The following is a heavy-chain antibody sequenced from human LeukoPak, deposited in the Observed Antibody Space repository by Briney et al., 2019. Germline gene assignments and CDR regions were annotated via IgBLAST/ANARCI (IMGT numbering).Heavy chain of an antibody. CDR1: GFTFSSYS. CDR3: ASQYGSGSYHYYYYYYGMDV. Sequence: GGSLRLSCAASGFTFSSYSMNWVRQAPGKGLEWVSYISSSSSTIYYADSVKGRFTISRDNAKNSLYLQMNSLRAEDTAVYYCASQYGSGSYHYYYYYYGMDVWGQGTTVAVSS. V-gene: IGHV3-48*04. CDR2: ISSSSSTI. J-gene: IGHJ6*02. D-gene: IGHD3-10*01.